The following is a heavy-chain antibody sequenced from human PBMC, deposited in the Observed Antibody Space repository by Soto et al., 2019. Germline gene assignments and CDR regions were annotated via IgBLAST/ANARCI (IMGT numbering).Heavy chain of an antibody. V-gene: IGHV4-4*02. CDR3: ASLRQYNGMEV. J-gene: IGHJ6*02. CDR2: IYHIGST. D-gene: IGHD3-9*01. CDR1: GGSISSSNW. Sequence: QVQLQESGPGLVKPSGTLSLTCAVSGGSISSSNWWSWVRQPPGKGLEWIGEIYHIGSTNYNPSLRSRATISVDKSKNQFSWKVNSVTAADTAVYFCASLRQYNGMEVWGQGTTVTVSS.